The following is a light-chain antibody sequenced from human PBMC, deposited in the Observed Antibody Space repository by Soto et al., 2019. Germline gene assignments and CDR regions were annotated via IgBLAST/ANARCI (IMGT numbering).Light chain of an antibody. CDR3: QLYGSSSWT. V-gene: IGKV3-20*01. CDR2: GTS. CDR1: QRVSSSY. Sequence: EIVLTQSPGTLSLSPGERATLSCRASQRVSSSYLAWYQQKPGKAPRLLIYGTSSRATAIPDRFSGSGSGTDFTLTISRLEPEDFAVYYCQLYGSSSWTFGQGTKVEIK. J-gene: IGKJ1*01.